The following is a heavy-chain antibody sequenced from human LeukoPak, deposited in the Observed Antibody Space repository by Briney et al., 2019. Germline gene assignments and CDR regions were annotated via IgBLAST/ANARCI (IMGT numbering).Heavy chain of an antibody. V-gene: IGHV3-23*01. Sequence: GGSLRLSCAASGFTFSSFAMSWVRQAPGKGLEWVSTISGSGGTKNYADSVRGRFTFSRDNSKNTLYLQMNSLRAEDTAVYYCATPYCSSISCHPGVGGYYYSMDVWGQGTTVTVSS. CDR1: GFTFSSFA. CDR2: ISGSGGTK. J-gene: IGHJ6*02. CDR3: ATPYCSSISCHPGVGGYYYSMDV. D-gene: IGHD2-2*01.